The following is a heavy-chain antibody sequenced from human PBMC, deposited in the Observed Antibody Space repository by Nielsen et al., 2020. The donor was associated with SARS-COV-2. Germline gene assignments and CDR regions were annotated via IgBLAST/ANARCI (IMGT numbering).Heavy chain of an antibody. Sequence: SETLSLTCAVYGGSFSGYYWGWIRQPPGKGLEWIGEINHSGSTNYNPSLKSRVTISVDTSKNQFSLKLSSVTAADTAVYYCARAFDYGGNSYFDPWGQGTLVTVSS. CDR1: GGSFSGYY. CDR2: INHSGST. J-gene: IGHJ5*02. D-gene: IGHD4-23*01. V-gene: IGHV4-34*01. CDR3: ARAFDYGGNSYFDP.